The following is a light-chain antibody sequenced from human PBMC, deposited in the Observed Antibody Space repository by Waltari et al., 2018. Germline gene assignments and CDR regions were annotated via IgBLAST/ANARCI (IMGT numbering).Light chain of an antibody. CDR1: QNINTY. J-gene: IGKJ2*01. CDR3: QQYNGYIYT. Sequence: DLQMTQSPSTLSASVGDRVTITCRASQNINTYLAWYQQKPGKAPKLLIYEASSLETGVPSRFSGRGSGTEFTLTIRSLQPDDFATYYCQQYNGYIYTFGQGTRLEI. V-gene: IGKV1-5*03. CDR2: EAS.